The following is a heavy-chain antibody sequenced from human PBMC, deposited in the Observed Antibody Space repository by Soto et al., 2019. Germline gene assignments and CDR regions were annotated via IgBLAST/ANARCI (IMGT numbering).Heavy chain of an antibody. CDR1: GCTFSSYA. D-gene: IGHD3-22*01. CDR2: IIPIFGTA. CDR3: ARGGVSYYYDSSGYYYYNWFDP. J-gene: IGHJ5*02. V-gene: IGHV1-69*13. Sequence: EASVKVSCRASGCTFSSYAISWVRQAPGQGLEWIGGIIPIFGTANYAQKFQGRVTITADESTSTAYMELSSLRSENTAVYYCARGGVSYYYDSSGYYYYNWFDPWGQGTLVTVSS.